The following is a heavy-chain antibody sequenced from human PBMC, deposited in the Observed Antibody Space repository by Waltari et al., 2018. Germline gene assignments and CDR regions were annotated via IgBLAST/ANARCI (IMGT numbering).Heavy chain of an antibody. CDR3: AASPVYDILTGYSYYFDY. D-gene: IGHD3-9*01. Sequence: QVQLVQSGAEVKKPGASVTVSCTVSGYTLTELSMHWVRPAPGNGLEWMGGFDPEDGETIYAQKFQGRVTMTEDTSTDTAYMELSSLRSEDTAVYYCAASPVYDILTGYSYYFDYWGQGTLVTVSS. CDR1: GYTLTELS. CDR2: FDPEDGET. V-gene: IGHV1-24*01. J-gene: IGHJ4*02.